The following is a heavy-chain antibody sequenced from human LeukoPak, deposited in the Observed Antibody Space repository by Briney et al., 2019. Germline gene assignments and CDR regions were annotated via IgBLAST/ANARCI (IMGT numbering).Heavy chain of an antibody. CDR1: GGTFSSYA. V-gene: IGHV1-69*05. CDR3: ASMSGGDIVATIDYYYMDV. J-gene: IGHJ6*03. Sequence: SVKVSCKASGGTFSSYAISWVRQAPGQGLEWMGGIIPIFGTANYAQKFQGRVTITTDESTSTAYMELSSLRSEDTAVYYCASMSGGDIVATIDYYYMDVWGKGTTVTVSS. D-gene: IGHD5-12*01. CDR2: IIPIFGTA.